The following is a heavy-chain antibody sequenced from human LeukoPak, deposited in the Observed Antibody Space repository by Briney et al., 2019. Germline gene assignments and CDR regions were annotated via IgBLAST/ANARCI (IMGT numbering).Heavy chain of an antibody. J-gene: IGHJ4*02. CDR1: GFTFSSYS. D-gene: IGHD7-27*01. V-gene: IGHV3-48*02. CDR2: ISSSSSTI. Sequence: GGSLRLSCAASGFTFSSYSMNWVRQAPGKGLEWVSYISSSSSTIYYADSVKGRFTISRDNAKNPLYLQMNSLRDEDTAVYYCARAVESGELGFDYWGQGTLVTVSS. CDR3: ARAVESGELGFDY.